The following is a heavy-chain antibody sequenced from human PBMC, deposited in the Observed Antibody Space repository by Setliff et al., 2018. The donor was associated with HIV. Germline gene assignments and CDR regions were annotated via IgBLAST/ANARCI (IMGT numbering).Heavy chain of an antibody. CDR3: ASTGYSSGWSFDY. D-gene: IGHD6-19*01. V-gene: IGHV4-4*07. CDR2: IYTSGST. Sequence: SETLSLTCTVSGGSITGYYWSWIRQPAGKGLEWIGRIYTSGSTNYNPSLKSRVTISVDTSKNQFSLKLSSVTAADTAVYYCASTGYSSGWSFDYWGQGTLVTVSS. CDR1: GGSITGYY. J-gene: IGHJ4*02.